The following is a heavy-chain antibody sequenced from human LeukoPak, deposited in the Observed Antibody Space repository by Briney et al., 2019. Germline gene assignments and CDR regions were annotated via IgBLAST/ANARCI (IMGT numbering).Heavy chain of an antibody. V-gene: IGHV1-2*02. Sequence: ASVKVSCKASGYTFTGYYMHWVRQAPGRGLEWMGWINPNSGGTNYAQKFQGRVTMTRDTSISTAYMELSRLRSDDTAVYYCARDRVPADDRIAVAGDYWGQGTLVTVSS. J-gene: IGHJ4*02. CDR3: ARDRVPADDRIAVAGDY. CDR1: GYTFTGYY. CDR2: INPNSGGT. D-gene: IGHD6-19*01.